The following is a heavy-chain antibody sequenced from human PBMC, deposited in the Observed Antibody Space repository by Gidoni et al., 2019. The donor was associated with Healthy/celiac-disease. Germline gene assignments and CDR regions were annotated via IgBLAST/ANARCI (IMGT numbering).Heavy chain of an antibody. CDR3: AREFYGGFDY. V-gene: IGHV4-59*01. D-gene: IGHD3-10*01. CDR2: IYYSGST. J-gene: IGHJ4*02. CDR1: GGSISSYY. Sequence: QVQLQESGPGLVKPSETLSLTCTVSGGSISSYYWSWIRQPPGKGLEWIGYIYYSGSTNYNPSLKSRVTISVDTSKNQFSLKLSSVTAADTAVYYCAREFYGGFDYWAREPWSPSPQ.